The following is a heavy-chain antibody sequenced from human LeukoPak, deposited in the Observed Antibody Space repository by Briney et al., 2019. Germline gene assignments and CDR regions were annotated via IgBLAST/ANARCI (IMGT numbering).Heavy chain of an antibody. J-gene: IGHJ4*02. D-gene: IGHD2-15*01. CDR3: TRGPTSDKIDY. Sequence: SETLSLTCTVSGGSISSGGYYWSWIRQHPGKGLEWIGYIYYSGSTYYNPSLKSRVTISADTSKNQFSLNLSFVTAADTAVYYCTRGPTSDKIDYWGQGTLVTVSS. V-gene: IGHV4-30-4*08. CDR2: IYYSGST. CDR1: GGSISSGGYY.